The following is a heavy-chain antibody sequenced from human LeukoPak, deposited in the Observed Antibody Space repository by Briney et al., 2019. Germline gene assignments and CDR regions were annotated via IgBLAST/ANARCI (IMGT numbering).Heavy chain of an antibody. D-gene: IGHD3-10*01. CDR2: ISAYNGNT. J-gene: IGHJ3*02. V-gene: IGHV1-18*04. CDR1: GYTFNNYG. CDR3: ARDRQYTIIISARADGFDI. Sequence: ASVKVSCKASGYTFNNYGFSWVRQAPGQGLEWMGWISAYNGNTNYAQKLQGRITMTTDTSTSTAYMELRSLRSDDTAVYYCARDRQYTIIISARADGFDIWGQGTMVTVSS.